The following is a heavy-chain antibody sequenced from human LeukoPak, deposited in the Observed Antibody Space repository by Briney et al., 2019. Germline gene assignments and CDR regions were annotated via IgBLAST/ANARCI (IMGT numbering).Heavy chain of an antibody. V-gene: IGHV3-20*04. D-gene: IGHD5-18*01. CDR3: ARRATSERGHSYGLDY. J-gene: IGHJ4*02. CDR2: INWNGSIT. CDR1: GFIFDDYG. Sequence: GGSLRLSCAASGFIFDDYGMSWVRQAPGKGLEWVSGINWNGSITGYADSVKGRFTISRDNAKNSLYLQMNSLRAEDTAVYYCARRATSERGHSYGLDYWGQGTLATVSS.